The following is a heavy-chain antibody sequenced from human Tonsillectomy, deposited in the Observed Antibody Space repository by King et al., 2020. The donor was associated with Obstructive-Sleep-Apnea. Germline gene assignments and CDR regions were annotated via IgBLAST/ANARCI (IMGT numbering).Heavy chain of an antibody. Sequence: VQLVESGGNVVQPGRSLRLSCAVSGFTFSDYAMYWVRQAPGKGLEWVALIIFDGSNKYYADSVKGRFTISRDNSRNTLFLQMSGLRPDDTAVYYCARPIRGSYYEYYYALDVWGQGTTVTVSS. D-gene: IGHD1-26*01. CDR3: ARPIRGSYYEYYYALDV. CDR2: IIFDGSNK. J-gene: IGHJ6*02. CDR1: GFTFSDYA. V-gene: IGHV3-30*04.